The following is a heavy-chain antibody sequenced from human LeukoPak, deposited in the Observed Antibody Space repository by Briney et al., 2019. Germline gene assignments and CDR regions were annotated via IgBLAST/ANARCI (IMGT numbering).Heavy chain of an antibody. Sequence: PSETLSLTCTVSGGSISSGGYWSWIRQHPEKGLEWIGYIHYTGNTYYNPSLKSRVSISVDTSKNQFSLKLSSVTAADTAVYYCARGLLFSWFDPWGQGTLVTVSS. D-gene: IGHD2-21*02. CDR1: GGSISSGGY. CDR3: ARGLLFSWFDP. CDR2: IHYTGNT. V-gene: IGHV4-31*03. J-gene: IGHJ5*02.